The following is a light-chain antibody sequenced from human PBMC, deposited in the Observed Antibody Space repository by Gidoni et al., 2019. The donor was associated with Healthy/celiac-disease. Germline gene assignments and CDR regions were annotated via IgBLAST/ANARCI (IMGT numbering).Light chain of an antibody. J-gene: IGKJ4*01. CDR1: QSISSY. CDR3: QQSYSLLT. Sequence: DIQMTQSPSSLSASVGDRVTITCRASQSISSYLNWYQQKPGKAHKLLIYAASSLQSGVPSSFSGSGSGTDFTLTISSLQPEDFATYYCQQSYSLLTFGGGTKVEIK. V-gene: IGKV1-39*01. CDR2: AAS.